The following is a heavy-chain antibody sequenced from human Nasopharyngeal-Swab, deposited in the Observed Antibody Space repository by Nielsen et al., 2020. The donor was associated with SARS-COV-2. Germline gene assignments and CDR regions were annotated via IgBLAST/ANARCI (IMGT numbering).Heavy chain of an antibody. J-gene: IGHJ3*02. D-gene: IGHD6-19*01. CDR3: ARDRWSVWLVRAFDI. V-gene: IGHV1-18*04. Sequence: ASVKVSCKASGYTFTSYGISWVRQAPGQGLEWMGWISAYNGNTNYAQKLQGRVTMTTDTSTSTAYMELRSLRSDDTAVYYCARDRWSVWLVRAFDIWGQGTMVTVSS. CDR1: GYTFTSYG. CDR2: ISAYNGNT.